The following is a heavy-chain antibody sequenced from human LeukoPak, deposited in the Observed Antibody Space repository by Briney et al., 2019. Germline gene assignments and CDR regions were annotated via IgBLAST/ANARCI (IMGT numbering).Heavy chain of an antibody. CDR3: ARVDLVGATEFDY. CDR2: MYYSGIT. D-gene: IGHD1-26*01. J-gene: IGHJ4*02. Sequence: SETLSLTCTVSGGSIRSYYWSWLRQPPGKGLEWIGFMYYSGITDYNPSLKSRVTISVDTSKNQFSLKLTSVTAADTAVYYCARVDLVGATEFDYWGQGTLVTVSS. V-gene: IGHV4-59*01. CDR1: GGSIRSYY.